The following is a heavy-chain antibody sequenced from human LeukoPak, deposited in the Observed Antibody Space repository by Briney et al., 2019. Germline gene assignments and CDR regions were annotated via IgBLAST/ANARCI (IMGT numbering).Heavy chain of an antibody. CDR1: EFTLRNYW. CDR3: TTEDGGSYSGY. CDR2: IKEDGSEK. D-gene: IGHD1-26*01. V-gene: IGHV3-7*01. Sequence: PGGSLRLSCAASEFTLRNYWMSWVRQAPGKGLEWVATIKEDGSEKYYVDSVKGRFTISRDNAKNSLYLQMNSLRAEDTAVYYCTTEDGGSYSGYWGQGTLVTVSS. J-gene: IGHJ4*02.